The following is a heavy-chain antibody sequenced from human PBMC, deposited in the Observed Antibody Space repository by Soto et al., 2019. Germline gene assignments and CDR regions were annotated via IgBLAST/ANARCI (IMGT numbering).Heavy chain of an antibody. V-gene: IGHV3-23*01. CDR2: IRGSGGGT. J-gene: IGHJ6*02. CDR3: AKASGRAHYGMHV. Sequence: EVQVLESGGGSVQPGGSLRLSCAASGFPFSMFAMNWVRQAPGKGLEWVSGIRGSGGGTYYADSVKGRFTISRDDSRNMLYLEMNTLRGEDTAVYYCAKASGRAHYGMHVWGQGTTVTVSS. CDR1: GFPFSMFA.